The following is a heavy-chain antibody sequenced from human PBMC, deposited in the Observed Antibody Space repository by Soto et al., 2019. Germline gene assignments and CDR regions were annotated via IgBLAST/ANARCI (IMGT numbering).Heavy chain of an antibody. CDR1: GFTFSSYA. D-gene: IGHD2-21*01. Sequence: GGSLRLSCAASGFTFSSYAMSWVRQAPGKGLEWVSAISGSGGSTYYADSVKGRFTISRDNSKNTLYLQMNSLRAEDTAVYYCAKGRDCYKKGYPFDYWGQGTLVTVSS. CDR2: ISGSGGST. J-gene: IGHJ4*02. V-gene: IGHV3-23*01. CDR3: AKGRDCYKKGYPFDY.